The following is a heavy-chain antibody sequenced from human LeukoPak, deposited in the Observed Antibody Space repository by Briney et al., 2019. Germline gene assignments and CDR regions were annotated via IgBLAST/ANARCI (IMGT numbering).Heavy chain of an antibody. Sequence: GGSLRLSCAASGFTFSDYYMSWIRQAPGKGLEWVSYISSSSSYTNYADSVKGRFTISRDNAKNSLYLQMNSLRAEDTAVYYCARYEAVGYSSGWSLGYFDYWGQGTLVTVSS. J-gene: IGHJ4*02. V-gene: IGHV3-11*03. CDR2: ISSSSSYT. CDR1: GFTFSDYY. D-gene: IGHD6-19*01. CDR3: ARYEAVGYSSGWSLGYFDY.